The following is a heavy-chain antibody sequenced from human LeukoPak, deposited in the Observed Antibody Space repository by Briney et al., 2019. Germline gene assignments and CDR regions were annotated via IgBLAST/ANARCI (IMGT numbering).Heavy chain of an antibody. D-gene: IGHD2-15*01. CDR1: GGSISSGGYS. CDR3: AASVWDIYYFDY. Sequence: SQTLSLTRAVSGGSISSGGYSWSWIRQPPGKGLEWIGYIYHSGSTYYNPSLKSRVTISVDRSKNQFSLKLSSVTAADTAVYYCAASVWDIYYFDYWGQGTLVTVSS. J-gene: IGHJ4*02. V-gene: IGHV4-30-2*01. CDR2: IYHSGST.